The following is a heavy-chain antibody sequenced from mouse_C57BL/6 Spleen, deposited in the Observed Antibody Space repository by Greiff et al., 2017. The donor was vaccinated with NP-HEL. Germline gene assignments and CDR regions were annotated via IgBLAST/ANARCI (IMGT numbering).Heavy chain of an antibody. D-gene: IGHD4-1*01. CDR3: ARGTGVPYWYFDV. Sequence: QVHVKQSGAELVRPGTSVKMSCKASGYTFTNYWIGWAKQRPGHGLEWIGDIYPGGGYTNYNEKFKGKATLTADKSSSTAYMQFNSLTSEDSAIYYCARGTGVPYWYFDVWGTGTTVTVSS. V-gene: IGHV1-63*01. CDR2: IYPGGGYT. CDR1: GYTFTNYW. J-gene: IGHJ1*03.